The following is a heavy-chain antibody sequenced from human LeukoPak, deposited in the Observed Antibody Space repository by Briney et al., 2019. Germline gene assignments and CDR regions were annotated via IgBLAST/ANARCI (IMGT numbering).Heavy chain of an antibody. CDR2: ISSSGSTI. J-gene: IGHJ6*02. CDR1: GFTFSNYY. V-gene: IGHV3-11*01. D-gene: IGHD2-2*01. CDR3: AREGPFCSSTSCYFTRAPYGMDV. Sequence: GGSLRLSCAASGFTFSNYYMSWIRQAPGKGLEWVSYISSSGSTIYYADSVKGRFTISRDNSKNSLYLQMNSLRAEDTAVYYCAREGPFCSSTSCYFTRAPYGMDVWGQGNTVTVSS.